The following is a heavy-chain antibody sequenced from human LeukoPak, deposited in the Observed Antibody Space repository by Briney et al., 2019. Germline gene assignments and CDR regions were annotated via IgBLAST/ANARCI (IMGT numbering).Heavy chain of an antibody. D-gene: IGHD6-19*01. CDR3: AKGASGWPYYFDY. J-gene: IGHJ4*02. CDR1: GFTFSSYA. Sequence: GGSLRLSCAASGFTFSSYAMSWVRQAPGKGLEWVSAIGGSDGTTYYADSVKGRFTISRDNSKSTLYLQMNNLRVEDTAAYYCAKGASGWPYYFDYWGQGTLVTVSS. V-gene: IGHV3-23*01. CDR2: IGGSDGTT.